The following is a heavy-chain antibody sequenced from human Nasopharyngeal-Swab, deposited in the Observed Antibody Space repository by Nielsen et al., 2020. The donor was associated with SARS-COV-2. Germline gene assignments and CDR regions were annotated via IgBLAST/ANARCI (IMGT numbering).Heavy chain of an antibody. CDR2: IIPIFGTA. V-gene: IGHV1-69*06. D-gene: IGHD6-13*01. J-gene: IGHJ6*03. Sequence: WVRQAPGQGLEWMGGIIPIFGTANYAQKFPGRVTITADKSTSTAYMELSSLRSEDTAVYYCARSGDSNYRRPPYYYYYMDVWGKGTTVTVSS. CDR3: ARSGDSNYRRPPYYYYYMDV.